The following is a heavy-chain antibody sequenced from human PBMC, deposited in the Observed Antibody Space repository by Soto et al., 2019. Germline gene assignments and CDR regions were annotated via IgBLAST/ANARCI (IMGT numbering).Heavy chain of an antibody. D-gene: IGHD6-19*01. CDR3: ARDTIAVAVPVLDY. CDR1: GFTFRSYA. Sequence: QVQLVESGGGVVQPGRSLRLSCAASGFTFRSYAMHWVRQAPGKGLEWVAVISYDGSNKYYADSVKGRFTISRDNSKNTLYLQMNSLRAEDTAVYYCARDTIAVAVPVLDYWGQGTLVTVSS. J-gene: IGHJ4*02. V-gene: IGHV3-30-3*01. CDR2: ISYDGSNK.